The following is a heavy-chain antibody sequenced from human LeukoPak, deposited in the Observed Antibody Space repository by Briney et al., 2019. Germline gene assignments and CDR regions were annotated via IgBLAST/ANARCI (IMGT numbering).Heavy chain of an antibody. V-gene: IGHV3-48*03. Sequence: GGSLRLSCAASGFTFSSYEMNWVRQAPGKGLEWISYISIRSSTIYYADSVKGRFTISRDDAANSLYLQMNSLRVEDTALYYCARERPSGYSYSCDYWGQGTLVTVSS. CDR1: GFTFSSYE. CDR2: ISIRSSTI. CDR3: ARERPSGYSYSCDY. D-gene: IGHD5-18*01. J-gene: IGHJ4*02.